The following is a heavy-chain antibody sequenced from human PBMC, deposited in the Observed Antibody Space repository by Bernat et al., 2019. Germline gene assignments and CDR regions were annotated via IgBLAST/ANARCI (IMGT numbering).Heavy chain of an antibody. CDR3: ARSTSGSILDY. CDR2: SNTGNSRTT. V-gene: IGHV3-72*01. CDR1: GVVVSGGC. J-gene: IGHJ4*02. D-gene: IGHD3-22*01. Sequence: GGGGGGGARAGGERRLSWAAWGVVVSGGCMDWVRQAPGKGMEWLGRSNTGNSRTTEDAASVQGRFTVSRDDSRNSLFLPLNSLSVAATAVYYCARSTSGSILDYWGPGSLV.